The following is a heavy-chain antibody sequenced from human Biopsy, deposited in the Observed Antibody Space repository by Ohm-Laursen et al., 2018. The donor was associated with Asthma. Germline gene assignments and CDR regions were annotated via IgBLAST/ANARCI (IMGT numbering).Heavy chain of an antibody. D-gene: IGHD5-24*01. CDR2: IYSGDNT. CDR1: GFSVSTKY. CDR3: ARISRLGYNPLDYGMDV. J-gene: IGHJ6*02. V-gene: IGHV3-53*01. Sequence: SLRPSCAASGFSVSTKYMSWVRQAPGKGLEWVSLIYSGDNTYYADSVKGRFTVSRDHSKLYLQMNNLRAEDTAVYHCARISRLGYNPLDYGMDVWGQGTTVTVSS.